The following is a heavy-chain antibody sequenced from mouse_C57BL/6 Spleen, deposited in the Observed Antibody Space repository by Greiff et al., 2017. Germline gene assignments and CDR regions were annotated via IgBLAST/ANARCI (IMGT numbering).Heavy chain of an antibody. J-gene: IGHJ4*01. CDR2: ISPGSGST. Sequence: VQLQQPGAELVKPGASVKMSCKASGYTFTSYWITWVKQRPGQGLEWIGDISPGSGSTNYNEKFKSKATLTVDTSSSTAYMQLSSLTSEDSAVYYCARYPDYYGSSNYAMDYWGQGTSVTVSS. CDR1: GYTFTSYW. D-gene: IGHD1-1*01. V-gene: IGHV1-55*01. CDR3: ARYPDYYGSSNYAMDY.